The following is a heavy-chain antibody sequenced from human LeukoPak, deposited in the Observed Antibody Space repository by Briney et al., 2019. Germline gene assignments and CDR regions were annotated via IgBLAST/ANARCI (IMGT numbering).Heavy chain of an antibody. CDR2: IYYSGST. V-gene: IGHV4-39*01. D-gene: IGHD6-6*01. J-gene: IGHJ6*03. CDR3: ARLGGRDSSSAVYYMDV. CDR1: GGSISSSSYY. Sequence: KPSETLSLTCTVSGGSISSSSYYWGWIRQPPGKGLEWIGSIYYSGSTYYNPSLKSRVTISVDTSKNQFSLKLSSVTAADTAVYYCARLGGRDSSSAVYYMDVWGKGTTVTVSS.